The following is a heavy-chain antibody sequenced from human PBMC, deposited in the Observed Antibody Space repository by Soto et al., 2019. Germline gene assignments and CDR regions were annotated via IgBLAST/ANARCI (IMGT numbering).Heavy chain of an antibody. Sequence: GGSLRLSCAASGFTFSDHYMDWVRQAPGKGLEWVGRTRNKVNSYTTEYAGSVKGRFTISRDDYKNSLYLQMNSLKTENTAVYYCSSLFSCSGGSCYSDAFDIWGQGTMVTVSS. CDR2: TRNKVNSYTT. J-gene: IGHJ3*02. V-gene: IGHV3-72*01. CDR1: GFTFSDHY. D-gene: IGHD2-15*01. CDR3: SSLFSCSGGSCYSDAFDI.